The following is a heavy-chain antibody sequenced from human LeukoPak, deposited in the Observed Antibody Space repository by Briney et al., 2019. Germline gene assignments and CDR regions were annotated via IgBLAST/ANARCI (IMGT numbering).Heavy chain of an antibody. CDR2: IYPGDSDT. CDR3: ARFRWTYYDFWSGYIN. J-gene: IGHJ4*02. Sequence: GESLKISCKGSGYSFTSYWIGWVRQMPGKGLGWVGIIYPGDSDTRYSPSFQGQVTISADKSISTAYLQWSSLKASDTAMYYCARFRWTYYDFWSGYINWGQGTLVTVSS. CDR1: GYSFTSYW. V-gene: IGHV5-51*01. D-gene: IGHD3-3*01.